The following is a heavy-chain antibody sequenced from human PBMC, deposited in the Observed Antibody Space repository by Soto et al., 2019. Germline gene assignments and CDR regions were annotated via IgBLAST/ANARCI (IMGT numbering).Heavy chain of an antibody. D-gene: IGHD3-22*01. V-gene: IGHV4-34*01. CDR2: INHSGST. J-gene: IGHJ4*02. CDR1: GGSFSGYY. Sequence: PSETLSLTCAVYGGSFSGYYWSWIRQPPGKGLEWIGEINHSGSTNYNPSLKSRVTISVDTSKNQFSLKLSSVTAADTAVYYCARGLRYDSSGYRYFDYWGQGTMVTVYS. CDR3: ARGLRYDSSGYRYFDY.